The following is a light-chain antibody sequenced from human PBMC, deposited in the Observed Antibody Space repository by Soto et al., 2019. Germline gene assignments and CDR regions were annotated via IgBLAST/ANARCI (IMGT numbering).Light chain of an antibody. CDR1: QTISTY. V-gene: IGKV1-39*01. CDR3: QQSHSTPPYT. CDR2: AAS. J-gene: IGKJ2*01. Sequence: DIQMTQSPSSLSASVGDRVTITCRASQTISTYLNWYQQKPGKAPKLLIYAASSLQSEVPSRFSGSGSGTDFTLTISSLQPEDFATYYCQQSHSTPPYTFRQGTKLEIK.